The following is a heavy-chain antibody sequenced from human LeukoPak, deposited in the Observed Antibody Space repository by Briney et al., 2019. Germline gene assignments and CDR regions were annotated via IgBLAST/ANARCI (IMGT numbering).Heavy chain of an antibody. CDR3: ARQGWIQLWLAFDY. J-gene: IGHJ4*02. V-gene: IGHV4-59*08. Sequence: PSETLSLTCNVSGGFITNYYWSWIRQPPGKGLEWVGYIHDTGSTNYNPSLTSRVTISVDTSKNQFSRKLSSVTAADTAVYYCARQGWIQLWLAFDYWGQGTLVTVSS. CDR2: IHDTGST. D-gene: IGHD5-18*01. CDR1: GGFITNYY.